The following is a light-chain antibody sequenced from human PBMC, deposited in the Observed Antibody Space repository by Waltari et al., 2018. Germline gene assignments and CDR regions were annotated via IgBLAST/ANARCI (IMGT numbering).Light chain of an antibody. V-gene: IGKV3-20*01. Sequence: EIVLTQSPGTLSLSPGETATLSSRANQRVSSNYFAWYQKKAGQSPRLLIYGASNRASGVPDRFSGRVSGAEFTLTISRLDPEDFAVYYCQQYGTPQGYIFGQGTKVDI. J-gene: IGKJ2*01. CDR3: QQYGTPQGYI. CDR1: QRVSSNY. CDR2: GAS.